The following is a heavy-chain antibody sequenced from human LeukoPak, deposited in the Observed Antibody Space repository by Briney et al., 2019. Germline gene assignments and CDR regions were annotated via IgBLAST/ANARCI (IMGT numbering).Heavy chain of an antibody. V-gene: IGHV1-69*05. Sequence: GASVKVSCKASGGTFSSYAISWVRQAPGQGLEWMGRIIPIFGTANYAQKFQGRVTITTDESTSTAYMELSSLRPEDTAVYYCARAVLGYCSGGSCYGRDWFDPWGQGTLVTVSS. J-gene: IGHJ5*02. CDR3: ARAVLGYCSGGSCYGRDWFDP. CDR1: GGTFSSYA. D-gene: IGHD2-15*01. CDR2: IIPIFGTA.